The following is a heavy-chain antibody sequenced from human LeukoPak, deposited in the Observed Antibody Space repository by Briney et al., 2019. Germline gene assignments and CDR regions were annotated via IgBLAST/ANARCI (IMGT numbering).Heavy chain of an antibody. CDR3: ARLISSSWYRNAFDI. CDR2: ISYDGSNK. CDR1: GFTFSSYA. V-gene: IGHV3-30-3*01. J-gene: IGHJ3*02. Sequence: GRSLRLSCAASGFTFSSYAMHWVRQAPGKGLEWVAVISYDGSNKYYADSVKGRFTISRDNSKNTLYLQMNSLRAEDTAVYYCARLISSSWYRNAFDIWGQGTMVTVSS. D-gene: IGHD6-13*01.